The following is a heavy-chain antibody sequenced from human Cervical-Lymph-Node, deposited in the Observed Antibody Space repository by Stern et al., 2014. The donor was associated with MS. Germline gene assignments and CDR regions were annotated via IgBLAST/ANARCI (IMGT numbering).Heavy chain of an antibody. D-gene: IGHD1-14*01. Sequence: VQLVESGGGLVQPGGSLRLSCAASGFTFSNHDMHWVRKVAGKGLEWVSVIGTAGDSYYAGSVKGRFTISREKGKNSLYLQMNSLRDGDTAVYYCARANPLDYGMDVWGQGTTVTVSS. CDR3: ARANPLDYGMDV. J-gene: IGHJ6*02. CDR2: IGTAGDS. V-gene: IGHV3-13*01. CDR1: GFTFSNHD.